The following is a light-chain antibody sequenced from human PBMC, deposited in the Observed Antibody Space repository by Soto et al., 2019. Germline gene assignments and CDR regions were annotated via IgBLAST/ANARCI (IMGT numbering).Light chain of an antibody. CDR2: DAS. CDR1: QSVSSY. V-gene: IGKV3-11*01. Sequence: EIVLTQSPATLSLSPGERATLSCRASQSVSSYLAWYQQKPGQAPRLLIYDASNRATGIPARFSGSGSGTEFTLTISSLQPDDFATYYCQQYNSYSRSFGGGTKVDIK. J-gene: IGKJ4*01. CDR3: QQYNSYSRS.